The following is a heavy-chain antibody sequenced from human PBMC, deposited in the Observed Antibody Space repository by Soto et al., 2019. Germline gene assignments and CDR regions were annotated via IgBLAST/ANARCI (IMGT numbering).Heavy chain of an antibody. Sequence: PVGSLKLSCQGSGYSFTSYWIGWVRQMPGKGLEWMGIIYPGDSDTRYSPSFQGQVTISADKSISTAYLQWSSLKASDTAMYYCATRGYCTNGVCYRSSFDYWGQGTLVTVSS. CDR1: GYSFTSYW. J-gene: IGHJ4*02. V-gene: IGHV5-51*01. CDR3: ATRGYCTNGVCYRSSFDY. D-gene: IGHD2-8*01. CDR2: IYPGDSDT.